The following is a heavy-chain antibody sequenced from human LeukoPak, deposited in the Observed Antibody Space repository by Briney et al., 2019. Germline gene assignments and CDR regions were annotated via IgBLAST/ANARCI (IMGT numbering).Heavy chain of an antibody. D-gene: IGHD3-22*01. Sequence: GGSLRLSCAASGFTFSSYSMNWVRQAPGKGLEWVSSISSSSSYISYADSLKGRLTISRDNAKNSLYLQMNSLRAEDTAVYYCARDLNYYDSSGYYLFDYWGLGTLVTVSS. V-gene: IGHV3-21*01. CDR2: ISSSSSYI. CDR1: GFTFSSYS. J-gene: IGHJ4*02. CDR3: ARDLNYYDSSGYYLFDY.